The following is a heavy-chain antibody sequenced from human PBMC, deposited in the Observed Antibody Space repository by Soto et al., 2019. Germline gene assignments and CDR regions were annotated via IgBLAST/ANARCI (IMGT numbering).Heavy chain of an antibody. Sequence: DGSLRLSCAASGFTFSTYWMDWVRQTPGKGLEWVANINQDGSEKNYVDSVKGRFTIYRDNAKSSLYLQMSSLTAENSALYYCSRSLNSWGQGTLVTVSS. V-gene: IGHV3-7*01. CDR3: SRSLNS. CDR1: GFTFSTYW. CDR2: INQDGSEK. J-gene: IGHJ4*02.